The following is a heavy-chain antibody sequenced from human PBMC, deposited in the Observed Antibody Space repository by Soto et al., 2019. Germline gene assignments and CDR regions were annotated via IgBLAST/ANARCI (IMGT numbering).Heavy chain of an antibody. D-gene: IGHD4-17*01. Sequence: ASVKVSCKASGYTFTSYGISWVRQAPGQGLEWMGWISAYNGNTNYAQKLQGRVTMTTDTSTSTAYMELRSLRSDDTAVYYCARFDYGDFYYYYGMDVWGQGTTVTVS. CDR2: ISAYNGNT. V-gene: IGHV1-18*01. J-gene: IGHJ6*02. CDR3: ARFDYGDFYYYYGMDV. CDR1: GYTFTSYG.